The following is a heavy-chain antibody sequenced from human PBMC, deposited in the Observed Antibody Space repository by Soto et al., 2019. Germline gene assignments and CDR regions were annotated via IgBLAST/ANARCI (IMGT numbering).Heavy chain of an antibody. J-gene: IGHJ4*02. D-gene: IGHD4-17*01. CDR2: IYHSGST. CDR3: ARAPSTTVTVFDY. Sequence: PSETLSLTCAVSGGSISSGGYSWSWIRQPPGKGLEWIGYIYHSGSTYYNPSLKSRVTISVDRSKNQFSLKLSSVTAADTAVYYCARAPSTTVTVFDYWGQGTLVTVSS. V-gene: IGHV4-30-2*01. CDR1: GGSISSGGYS.